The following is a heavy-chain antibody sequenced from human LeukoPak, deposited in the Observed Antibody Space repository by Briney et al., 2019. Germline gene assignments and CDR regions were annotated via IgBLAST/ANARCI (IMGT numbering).Heavy chain of an antibody. CDR1: GFTFSTYA. D-gene: IGHD1-26*01. J-gene: IGHJ6*03. CDR2: ISGSGGGT. V-gene: IGHV3-23*01. CDR3: AKNRGAGSHYYYHMNV. Sequence: PGGSLRLSCAASGFTFSTYAMSWVRQAAGKGLEWVSLISGSGGGTYYADSVKGRFTISRDNSKNTLYLQLNSLRVEDTAVYYCAKNRGAGSHYYYHMNVRGKGTTVTVSS.